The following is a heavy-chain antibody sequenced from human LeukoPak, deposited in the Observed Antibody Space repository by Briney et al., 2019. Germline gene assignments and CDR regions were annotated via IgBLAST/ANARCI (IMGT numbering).Heavy chain of an antibody. J-gene: IGHJ5*02. CDR3: ARDSGTTGEVKFDP. Sequence: SETLSLTCTVSGDSLSRYYWSWIRQPAGKGLEWIWRIYNGGIITYNPSLKSRVTMSIDTSNKQFSLRLRFVTAADTAVYYWARDSGTTGEVKFDPWGQGTLVTVSS. CDR2: IYNGGII. D-gene: IGHD3-10*01. V-gene: IGHV4-4*07. CDR1: GDSLSRYY.